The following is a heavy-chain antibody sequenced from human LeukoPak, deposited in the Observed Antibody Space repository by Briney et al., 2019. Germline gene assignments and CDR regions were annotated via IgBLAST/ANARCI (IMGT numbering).Heavy chain of an antibody. J-gene: IGHJ3*02. CDR3: ATTGLLVAPI. Sequence: PSQTLSLTCTVSGASISSGSYYWSWIRQPAGKGLEWIGRIYTSASTNYNPSLESRVTISVDTAKNQFSLKLSSVTAADTAVYYCATTGLLVAPIWGQGTMVTVSS. CDR2: IYTSAST. D-gene: IGHD1-26*01. V-gene: IGHV4-61*02. CDR1: GASISSGSYY.